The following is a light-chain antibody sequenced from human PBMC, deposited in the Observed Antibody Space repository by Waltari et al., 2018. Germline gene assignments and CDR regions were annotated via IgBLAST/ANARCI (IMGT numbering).Light chain of an antibody. CDR3: QQCDRSPLT. CDR1: QSVTSSY. Sequence: IVLTQSPGTLSLSPGERATLSCRASQSVTSSYLAWYQQKPGQAPRLLIYGASTRATGIPDRFSGSGSRTDFTLTISRLEPEDFAVYYCQQCDRSPLTFGGGTKVEIK. V-gene: IGKV3-20*01. CDR2: GAS. J-gene: IGKJ4*01.